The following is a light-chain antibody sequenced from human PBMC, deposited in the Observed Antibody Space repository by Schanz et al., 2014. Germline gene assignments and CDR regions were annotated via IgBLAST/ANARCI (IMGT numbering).Light chain of an antibody. Sequence: QSVLTQPPSVSGAPGQRVTISCTGSSSNIGAGYDVHWYQQVPGTAPKLLMYNNSNRPSGVPDRFSASKSGTSASLAITGLQAEDEADYYCAAWDDSLNGHWVFGGGTKLTVL. CDR1: SSNIGAGYD. CDR2: NNS. CDR3: AAWDDSLNGHWV. J-gene: IGLJ3*02. V-gene: IGLV1-40*01.